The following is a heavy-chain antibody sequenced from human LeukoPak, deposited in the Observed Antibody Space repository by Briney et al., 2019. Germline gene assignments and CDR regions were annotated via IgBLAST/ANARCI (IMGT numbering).Heavy chain of an antibody. D-gene: IGHD2-2*02. CDR2: ISGSGGST. CDR3: AKGPYCSSTSCYTYPRGFFDY. J-gene: IGHJ4*02. CDR1: GFTFSTYA. Sequence: GGSLRLSCAASGFTFSTYAMTWVRQAPGKGLEWVSGISGSGGSTYYADSVKGRFTISRDNSKNTLYLQMNSLRAEDTTLYYCAKGPYCSSTSCYTYPRGFFDYWGQGTLVTVSS. V-gene: IGHV3-23*01.